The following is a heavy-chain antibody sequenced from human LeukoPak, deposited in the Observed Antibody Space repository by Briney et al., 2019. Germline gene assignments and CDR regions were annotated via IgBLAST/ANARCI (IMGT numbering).Heavy chain of an antibody. CDR2: IYHSGST. CDR3: ARVRRQVGATHFDY. CDR1: GYSISSGYY. Sequence: SDTLSLTCTVSGYSISSGYYWGWIRQAPGQGLEWIGSIYHSGSTYYNPSLKSRVTISVDTSKNPFSLKLSSVTAADTAVYYCARVRRQVGATHFDYWGQGTLVTVSS. V-gene: IGHV4-38-2*02. J-gene: IGHJ4*02. D-gene: IGHD1-26*01.